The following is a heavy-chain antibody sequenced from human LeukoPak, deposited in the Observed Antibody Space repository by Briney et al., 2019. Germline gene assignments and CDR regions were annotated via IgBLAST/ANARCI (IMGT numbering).Heavy chain of an antibody. CDR1: GYTFTSYG. CDR2: ISAHNGNT. CDR3: ARGGGRYSSSGYPIDY. V-gene: IGHV1-18*01. J-gene: IGHJ4*02. Sequence: GASVKVSCKASGYTFTSYGISWVRQAPGQGLEWMGWISAHNGNTNYAQKLQGRVTMTTDTSASTAYMELRSLRSDDTAVYYCARGGGRYSSSGYPIDYWGQGTLVTVSS. D-gene: IGHD3-22*01.